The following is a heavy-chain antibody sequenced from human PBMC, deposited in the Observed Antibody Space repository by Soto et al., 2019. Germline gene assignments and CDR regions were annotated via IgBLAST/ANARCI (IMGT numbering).Heavy chain of an antibody. Sequence: GGSLRLSCAASGFTFSSYAMSWVRQAPGKGLEWVSAISGSGGSTYYADSVKGRFTISRDNSKNTLYLQMNSLGAEDTAVYYCAKDRYLIYLNHHSSCGTDFCCTAPTLSVS. CDR2: ISGSGGST. CDR1: GFTFSSYA. CDR3: AKDRYLIYLNHHSSCGTDF. V-gene: IGHV3-23*01. J-gene: IGHJ6*04. D-gene: IGHD3-16*02.